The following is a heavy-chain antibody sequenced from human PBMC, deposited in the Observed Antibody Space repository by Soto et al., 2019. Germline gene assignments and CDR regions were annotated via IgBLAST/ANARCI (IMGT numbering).Heavy chain of an antibody. CDR2: SSFDGGND. V-gene: IGHV3-30*03. D-gene: IGHD2-15*01. CDR1: GFSFSDYG. J-gene: IGHJ5*02. CDR3: ARDQQDNVYEASDP. Sequence: QGQLVESGGGVVQPGRSLRLSCVASGFSFSDYGMHWVRQGPGKGLEWVAVSSFDGGNDYHADSVKGRFTISRDNSKNSLYLQMSSLRVEDTAVYYCARDQQDNVYEASDPWGQGTMVTVSS.